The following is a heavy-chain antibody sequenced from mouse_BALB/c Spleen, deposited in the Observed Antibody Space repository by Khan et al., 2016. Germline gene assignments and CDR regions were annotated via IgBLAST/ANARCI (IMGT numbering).Heavy chain of an antibody. CDR3: ASQYGSSYVGFAY. J-gene: IGHJ3*01. V-gene: IGHV1-54*01. CDR2: INPGSGGT. CDR1: GYAFTNCL. Sequence: QVQLQQSGAELVRPGTSVKVSCKASGYAFTNCLIEWVKQRPGQGLEWIGVINPGSGGTNYNERFKGKATLTADNSSSTAYMQLSSLTSDDSAVSFCASQYGSSYVGFAYWGQGTLVTVSA. D-gene: IGHD1-1*01.